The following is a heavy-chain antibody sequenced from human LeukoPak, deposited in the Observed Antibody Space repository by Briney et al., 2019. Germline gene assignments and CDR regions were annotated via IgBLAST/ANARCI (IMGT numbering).Heavy chain of an antibody. CDR3: AKEATYSSGWAYYYYYGMDV. Sequence: GGSLRLSCVASGFTFSTYAMNWVRQAPGKGLQWVSGISGSGGNTYYADSVKGRFTISRDNSKNTLYLQMNSLRAEDTAVYYCAKEATYSSGWAYYYYYGMDVWGQGTTVTVSS. CDR1: GFTFSTYA. J-gene: IGHJ6*02. D-gene: IGHD6-19*01. CDR2: ISGSGGNT. V-gene: IGHV3-23*01.